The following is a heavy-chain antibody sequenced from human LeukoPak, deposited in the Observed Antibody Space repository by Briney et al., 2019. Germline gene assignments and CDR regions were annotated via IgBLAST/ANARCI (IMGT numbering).Heavy chain of an antibody. D-gene: IGHD6-13*01. CDR3: AREVQLVPDY. CDR2: ISSSSSYI. CDR1: GFTFSSYS. J-gene: IGHJ4*02. V-gene: IGHV3-21*01. Sequence: GGSLRLSCAASGFTFSSYSMNWVRQAPGKGLEWVSSISSSSSYIYYAGSVKGRFTISRDNAKNSLYLQMNSLRAEDTAVYYCAREVQLVPDYWGQGTLVTVSS.